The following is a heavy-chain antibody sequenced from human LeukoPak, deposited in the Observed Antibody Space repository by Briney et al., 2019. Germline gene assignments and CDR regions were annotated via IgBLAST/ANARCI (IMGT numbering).Heavy chain of an antibody. CDR2: IIPIFGTA. Sequence: SVKVSCKASGGTFSSYAISWVRQAPGQGLEWMGGIIPIFGTANYAQKFQGRVTITADESASTAYMELSSLRSEDTAVYYCASGLWDRRDYFDYWGQGTLVTVSS. D-gene: IGHD3-16*01. J-gene: IGHJ4*02. CDR3: ASGLWDRRDYFDY. V-gene: IGHV1-69*13. CDR1: GGTFSSYA.